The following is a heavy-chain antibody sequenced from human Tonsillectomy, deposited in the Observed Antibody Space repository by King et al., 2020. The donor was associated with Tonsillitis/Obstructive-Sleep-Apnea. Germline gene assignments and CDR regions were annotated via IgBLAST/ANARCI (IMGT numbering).Heavy chain of an antibody. J-gene: IGHJ6*03. Sequence: QVQLVQSGAEVKKPGASVKVSCKASGYTFTTYYMHWVRQAPGQGYEWMGIINPGSGSTIYAQKFQGRVTMTRDTSTSTVNMELSSLRSEDTAVYYCARDRAVGVPAALVKWYYMDGWGSGTPVPVSS. CDR2: INPGSGST. CDR3: ARDRAVGVPAALVKWYYMDG. CDR1: GYTFTTYY. V-gene: IGHV1-46*01. D-gene: IGHD2-2*01.